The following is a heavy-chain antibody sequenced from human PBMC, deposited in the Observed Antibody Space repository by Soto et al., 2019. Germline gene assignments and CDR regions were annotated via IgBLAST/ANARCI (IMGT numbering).Heavy chain of an antibody. V-gene: IGHV1-69*06. CDR1: GGTFSSYA. CDR2: IIPIFGTA. D-gene: IGHD3-3*01. J-gene: IGHJ4*02. Sequence: SVKVSCKASGGTFSSYAISWVRQAPGQGLEWMGGIIPIFGTANYAQKFQGRVTITADKSTSTAYMELSSLRSEDTAVYYCARGVRYDFWSGYYRSGLVVSGYFDYWGQGTLVTVSS. CDR3: ARGVRYDFWSGYYRSGLVVSGYFDY.